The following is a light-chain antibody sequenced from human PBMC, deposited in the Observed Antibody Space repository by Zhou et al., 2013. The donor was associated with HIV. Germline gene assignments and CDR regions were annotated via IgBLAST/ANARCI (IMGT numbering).Light chain of an antibody. CDR1: QSVDTY. Sequence: PGERATLSCRASQSVDTYLAWYQQRPGQPPRLLIYDASTRATGVPVRFSGSGSGTDFTLTITSLQSEDVAVYYCHQYNNWPPVTFGGGTKVEIK. J-gene: IGKJ4*01. V-gene: IGKV3-15*01. CDR2: DAS. CDR3: HQYNNWPPVT.